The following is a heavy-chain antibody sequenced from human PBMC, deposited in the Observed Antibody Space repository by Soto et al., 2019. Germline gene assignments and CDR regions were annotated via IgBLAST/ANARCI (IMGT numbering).Heavy chain of an antibody. CDR1: GDSVSDNRAA. CDR2: TYFRSKWYY. V-gene: IGHV6-1*01. CDR3: ARGSVNNWFDP. J-gene: IGHJ5*02. Sequence: SQTLSLTCAISGDSVSDNRAAGNWIRQSPSRGLEWLGRTYFRSKWYYEYAVSVRGRITIEPDTSKNQFSLQLNSVTPEDTAVYYCARGSVNNWFDPWAQGTLVTVSS.